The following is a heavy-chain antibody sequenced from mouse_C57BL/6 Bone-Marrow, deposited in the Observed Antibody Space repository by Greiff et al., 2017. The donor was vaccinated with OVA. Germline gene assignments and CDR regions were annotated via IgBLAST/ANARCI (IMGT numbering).Heavy chain of an antibody. D-gene: IGHD3-2*02. CDR1: GYTFTSYW. J-gene: IGHJ3*01. Sequence: VKLMESGAELVMPGASVKLSCQASGYTFTSYWMHWVKQRPGQGLEWIGEIDPSDSYTNYNQKFKGKSTLTVDKSSSTAYMQLSSLTSEDSAVYYCALDSSGYGGFADWGQGTLVTVAA. V-gene: IGHV1-69*01. CDR2: IDPSDSYT. CDR3: ALDSSGYGGFAD.